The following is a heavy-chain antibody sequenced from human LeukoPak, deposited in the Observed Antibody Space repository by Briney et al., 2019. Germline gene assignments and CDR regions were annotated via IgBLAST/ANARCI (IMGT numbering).Heavy chain of an antibody. CDR1: GFTFDDYA. CDR2: ISWNSGSI. CDR3: AKSGSGWLYNWFDP. J-gene: IGHJ5*02. V-gene: IGHV3-9*01. Sequence: GGSLRLSCAASGFTFDDYAMHWVRQAPGKGLEWVSGISWNSGSIGYADSVKGRFTISRDNAKNSLYLQMNSLRAEDTALYYCAKSGSGWLYNWFDPWGQGTLVTVSS. D-gene: IGHD6-19*01.